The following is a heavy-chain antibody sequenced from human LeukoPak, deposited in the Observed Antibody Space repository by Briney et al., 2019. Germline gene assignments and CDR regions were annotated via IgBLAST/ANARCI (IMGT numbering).Heavy chain of an antibody. V-gene: IGHV1-46*01. CDR3: ARGSSGEGNFQH. CDR1: GYTFTSYY. CDR2: INPSGGST. J-gene: IGHJ1*01. Sequence: ASVKVSCKASGYTFTSYYMHWVRQAPGQGLEWMGIINPSGGSTSYAQKLQGRVTMTTDTSTSTAYMELRSLRSDDTAVYYCARGSSGEGNFQHWGQGTLVTVSS. D-gene: IGHD2-15*01.